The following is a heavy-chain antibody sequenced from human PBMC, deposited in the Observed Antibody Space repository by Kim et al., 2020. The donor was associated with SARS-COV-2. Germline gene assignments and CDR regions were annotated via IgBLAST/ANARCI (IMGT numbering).Heavy chain of an antibody. CDR2: IYYSGST. CDR1: GGSIEKYS. CDR3: ARVQGPVAGYYYYAMDV. V-gene: IGHV4-59*01. Sequence: SEILSLTCSVSGGSIEKYSWNWIRQSPGKGLEWIGSIYYSGSTNYNPSLKSRLTISVDTSKNQFSLKLSSVTAADTAVYYCARVQGPVAGYYYYAMDVWG. J-gene: IGHJ6*01. D-gene: IGHD6-19*01.